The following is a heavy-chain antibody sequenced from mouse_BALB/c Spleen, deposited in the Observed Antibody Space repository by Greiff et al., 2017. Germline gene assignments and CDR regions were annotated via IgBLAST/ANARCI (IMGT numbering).Heavy chain of an antibody. CDR2: ISYSGST. Sequence: EVKLMESGPGLVKPSQSLSLTCTVTGYSITSDYAWNWIRQFPGNKLEWMGYISYSGSTSYNPSLKSRISITRDTSKNQFFLQLNSVTTEDTATYYCARSRGYRYGMDYWGQGTSVTVSS. CDR1: GYSITSDYA. V-gene: IGHV3-2*02. J-gene: IGHJ4*01. CDR3: ARSRGYRYGMDY. D-gene: IGHD2-14*01.